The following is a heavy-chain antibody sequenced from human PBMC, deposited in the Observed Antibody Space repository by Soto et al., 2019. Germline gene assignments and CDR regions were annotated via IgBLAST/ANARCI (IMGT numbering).Heavy chain of an antibody. CDR2: ISYDETNK. CDR3: VAYSTAYDLVPVY. D-gene: IGHD2-8*02. Sequence: GGPLRLSCAASEFTFSSYGMNLVRQAPGKGLEWVAVISYDETNKYYADSVKGRFTISRYNSKNTLYLQMNSLRAEDTAVYDFVAYSTAYDLVPVYWGQGTVFTVAS. CDR1: EFTFSSYG. V-gene: IGHV3-30*03. J-gene: IGHJ4*02.